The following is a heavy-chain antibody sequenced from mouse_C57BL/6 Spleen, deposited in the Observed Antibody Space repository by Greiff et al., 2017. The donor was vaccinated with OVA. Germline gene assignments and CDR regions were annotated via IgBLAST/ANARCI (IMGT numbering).Heavy chain of an antibody. CDR2: IDPSDSYT. V-gene: IGHV1-69*01. CDR3: ARSGYGSSFWFAY. J-gene: IGHJ3*01. Sequence: VQLQQPGAELVMPGASVKLSCKASGYTFTSYWMHWVKQRPGQGLEWIGEIDPSDSYTNYNQKFKGKSTLTVDKSSSTAYMQLSSLTSEDSAVYYWARSGYGSSFWFAYWGQGTLVTVSA. D-gene: IGHD1-1*01. CDR1: GYTFTSYW.